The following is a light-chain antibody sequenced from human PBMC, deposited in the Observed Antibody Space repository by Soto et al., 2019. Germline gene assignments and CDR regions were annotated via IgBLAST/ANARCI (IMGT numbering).Light chain of an antibody. CDR1: QTISSW. CDR2: DAS. J-gene: IGKJ5*01. CDR3: QQYYNVPIT. V-gene: IGKV1-5*01. Sequence: DIQMTHSPSTLSGSVGDRVTITCRASQTISSWLAWYQQKPGKAPKLLILDASSLDTGVPSRFSGSGSGTDFTFTISSLQSEDIATYYSQQYYNVPITFGQGTRLEIK.